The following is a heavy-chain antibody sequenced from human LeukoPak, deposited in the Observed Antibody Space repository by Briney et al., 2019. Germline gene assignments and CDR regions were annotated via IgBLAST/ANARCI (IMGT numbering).Heavy chain of an antibody. CDR2: INSDGSST. J-gene: IGHJ4*02. CDR1: GFTFSSYW. CDR3: ARDQXLLXFREPASPDY. D-gene: IGHD3-10*01. Sequence: GGSLRLSCAASGFTFSSYWMHWVRQAPGKGLVWVSRINSDGSSTSYADSVKGRFTISRDNAKNTLYLQMNSLRAEDTAVYYCARDQXLLXFREPASPDYWGQGTLVTVSS. V-gene: IGHV3-74*01.